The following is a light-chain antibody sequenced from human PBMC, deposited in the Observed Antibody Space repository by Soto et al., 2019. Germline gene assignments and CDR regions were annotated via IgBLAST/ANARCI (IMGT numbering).Light chain of an antibody. J-gene: IGKJ1*01. CDR2: GAS. CDR1: QSVSSN. Sequence: EIVMTQSPATLTVSPGERATLSCRASQSVSSNLAWYQQKPGQAPRLLIYGASTRATGIPARFSGSGSGTDFTLTISSLQSEDSAVYYCQQYNNWRWTFGQGTKVEIK. CDR3: QQYNNWRWT. V-gene: IGKV3-15*01.